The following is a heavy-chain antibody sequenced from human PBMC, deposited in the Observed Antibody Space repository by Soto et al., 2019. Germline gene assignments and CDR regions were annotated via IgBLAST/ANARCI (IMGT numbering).Heavy chain of an antibody. CDR2: IYPGDSDT. J-gene: IGHJ4*02. Sequence: PXESLKIFCKGSGYSFTTYWLVWVRQVPGKGLDWMGIIYPGDSDTRYSPSFQGQVTISADKSISAAYLQWSSLKASDTAMYFCARRRGLVGSFDHWGRGTLVTVSS. V-gene: IGHV5-51*01. CDR1: GYSFTTYW. CDR3: ARRRGLVGSFDH. D-gene: IGHD3-9*01.